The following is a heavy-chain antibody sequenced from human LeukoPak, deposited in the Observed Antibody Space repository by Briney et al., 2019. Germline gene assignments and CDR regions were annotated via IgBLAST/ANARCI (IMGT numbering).Heavy chain of an antibody. J-gene: IGHJ4*02. CDR3: ARDVRWYWVEADY. V-gene: IGHV1-46*01. D-gene: IGHD4-23*01. CDR1: GYTFTSNY. Sequence: ASVKVSCKAFGYTFTSNYMHWVRQAPGQGPEWMGVISPSGGSTTYAQKFQGRVTLTRDMSTSTVYMELSSLRSEDTAVYYCARDVRWYWVEADYWGQGTLVTVSS. CDR2: ISPSGGST.